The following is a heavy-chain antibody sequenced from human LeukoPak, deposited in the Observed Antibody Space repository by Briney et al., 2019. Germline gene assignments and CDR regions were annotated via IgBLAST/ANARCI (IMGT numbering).Heavy chain of an antibody. D-gene: IGHD3-22*01. V-gene: IGHV3-23*01. J-gene: IGHJ1*01. Sequence: GGSLRLSCAASGFTFSNYAMSWVRQAPGKGLEWVSAISGSGLSTYYADSVKGRFTISRDTSKNTLYLQLNSLRAEDTAIYYCATYSSLNAREFQYWGQGTLVTVSS. CDR3: ATYSSLNAREFQY. CDR2: ISGSGLST. CDR1: GFTFSNYA.